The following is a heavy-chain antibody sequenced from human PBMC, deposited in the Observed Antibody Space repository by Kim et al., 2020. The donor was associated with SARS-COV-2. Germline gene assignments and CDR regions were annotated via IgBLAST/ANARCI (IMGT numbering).Heavy chain of an antibody. J-gene: IGHJ6*02. V-gene: IGHV3-73*01. CDR1: GFTFSGSA. CDR2: IRSKANSYAT. D-gene: IGHD3-10*01. Sequence: GGSLRLSCAASGFTFSGSAMHWVRQASGKGLEWVGRIRSKANSYATAYAASVKGRFTISRDDSKNTAYLQMNSLKTEDTAVYYCTRRGVYGSGRRPHYYYYYGMDVWGQGTTVTVSS. CDR3: TRRGVYGSGRRPHYYYYYGMDV.